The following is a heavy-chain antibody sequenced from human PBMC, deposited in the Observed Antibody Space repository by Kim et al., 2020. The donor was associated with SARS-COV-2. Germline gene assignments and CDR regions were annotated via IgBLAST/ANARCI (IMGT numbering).Heavy chain of an antibody. CDR3: ARVRHDYGDYVFDY. D-gene: IGHD4-17*01. Sequence: ANSVKGRFTITRDNAKCTLYLQVNSRSAEDTGVYYCARVRHDYGDYVFDYWGQGTLVTVSS. J-gene: IGHJ4*02. V-gene: IGHV3-53*01.